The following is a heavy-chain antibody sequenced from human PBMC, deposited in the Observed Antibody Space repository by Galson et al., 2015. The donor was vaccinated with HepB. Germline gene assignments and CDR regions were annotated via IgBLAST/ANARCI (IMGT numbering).Heavy chain of an antibody. J-gene: IGHJ4*02. CDR3: AGQFYYESSGYLEGGY. D-gene: IGHD3-22*01. CDR1: GFIFSDYY. Sequence: SLRLSCAASGFIFSDYYMSWVRQAPGKGLEWVSYISNTGGTIYYADSVKGRFTISRDNAKSSLSLQMNILRVDDTAVYYCAGQFYYESSGYLEGGYWGQGALVTVSS. CDR2: ISNTGGTI. V-gene: IGHV3-11*01.